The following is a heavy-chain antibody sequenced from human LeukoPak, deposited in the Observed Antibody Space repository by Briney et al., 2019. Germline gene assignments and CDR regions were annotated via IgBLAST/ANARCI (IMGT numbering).Heavy chain of an antibody. D-gene: IGHD3-22*01. CDR3: ARARNYYDSSGYPLFDP. CDR2: ISAYNGNT. CDR1: GYTFTSYG. V-gene: IGHV1-18*01. J-gene: IGHJ5*02. Sequence: GASVKVSCKASGYTFTSYGISWVRQAPGQGLEWMGWISAYNGNTNYAQKLQGRVAMTTDTSTSTAYMELRSLRSDDTAVYYCARARNYYDSSGYPLFDPWGQGTLDTVSS.